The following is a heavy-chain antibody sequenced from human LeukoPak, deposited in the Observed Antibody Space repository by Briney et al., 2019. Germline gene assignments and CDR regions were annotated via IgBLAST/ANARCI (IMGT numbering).Heavy chain of an antibody. Sequence: GGSLRLSCAASGFTFSRYWMSWVRQAPGKGLEWVANIKQDGSQKSYVDSVKGRFTISRDNANNLLYLQMNNLRAEDTAVYYCAKDPRDHSYGWSWRYFDYWGQGTLVTVSS. V-gene: IGHV3-7*01. CDR1: GFTFSRYW. J-gene: IGHJ4*02. D-gene: IGHD5-18*01. CDR3: AKDPRDHSYGWSWRYFDY. CDR2: IKQDGSQK.